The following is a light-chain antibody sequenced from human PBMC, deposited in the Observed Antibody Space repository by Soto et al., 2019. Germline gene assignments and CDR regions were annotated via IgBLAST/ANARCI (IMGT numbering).Light chain of an antibody. CDR3: QQRSNWLRP. Sequence: IVFKQSPATLSLYPGERATLSCRASQSVSSYLAWYQQKPGQAPRLLIYDASNRATGIPARFSGSGSGTDFTLTISSLEPEDFAVYYCQQRSNWLRPFGQVTKV. CDR1: QSVSSY. J-gene: IGKJ1*01. CDR2: DAS. V-gene: IGKV3-11*01.